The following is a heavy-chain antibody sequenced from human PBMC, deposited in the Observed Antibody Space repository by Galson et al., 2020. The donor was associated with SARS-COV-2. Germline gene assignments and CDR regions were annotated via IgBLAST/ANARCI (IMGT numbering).Heavy chain of an antibody. J-gene: IGHJ4*02. CDR1: GGSISNSVYY. V-gene: IGHV4-39*07. D-gene: IGHD3-10*01. CDR3: AKYALGTMRDY. CDR2: INYSGRT. Sequence: SETLSFTCTVAGGSISNSVYYWGWIRQPPGEGLEWIATINYSGRTQYNPSLKSRLTMSVDASKNQFSLSLSSVTAADTAVYYCAKYALGTMRDYWGQGTLVTVSS.